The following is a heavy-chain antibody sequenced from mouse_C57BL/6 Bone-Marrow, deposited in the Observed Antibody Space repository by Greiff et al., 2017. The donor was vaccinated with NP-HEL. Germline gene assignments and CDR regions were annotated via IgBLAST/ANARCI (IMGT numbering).Heavy chain of an antibody. V-gene: IGHV7-3*01. CDR1: GFTFTDYY. D-gene: IGHD1-1*01. J-gene: IGHJ3*01. CDR3: ASLYYYGSSYLAWFAY. Sequence: EVQLVESGGGLVQPGGSLSLSCAASGFTFTDYYMSWVRQPPGKALEWLGFIRNKANGYTTEYSASVKGRFTISRDNSQSILYLQMNALRAEDSATYYCASLYYYGSSYLAWFAYWGQGTLVTVSA. CDR2: IRNKANGYTT.